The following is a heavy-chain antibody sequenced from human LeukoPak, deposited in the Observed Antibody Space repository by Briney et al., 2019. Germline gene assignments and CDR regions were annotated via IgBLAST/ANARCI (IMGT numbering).Heavy chain of an antibody. CDR1: GGSIRGYY. D-gene: IGHD3-10*01. CDR3: ARVYDSGSQAYFYYMDV. Sequence: PSETLSLTCNVSGGSIRGYYWSWLRQPPGKGLEWIGYIYSSGSTNYNTSLKSRVTISVATSKNPFSLKVSSVTAADTAVYYCARVYDSGSQAYFYYMDVWGKGTTVTISS. J-gene: IGHJ6*03. V-gene: IGHV4-59*01. CDR2: IYSSGST.